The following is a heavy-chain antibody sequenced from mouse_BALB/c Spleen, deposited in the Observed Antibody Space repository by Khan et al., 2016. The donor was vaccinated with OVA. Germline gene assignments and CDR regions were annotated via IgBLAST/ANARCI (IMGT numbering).Heavy chain of an antibody. CDR3: ARRAYYGNWYFDV. Sequence: EVQLQESGPGLVKPSQSLSLTCTVTGYSITSDYAWNWIRQFPGNKMEWMGYISYSGSTNYNPSLKSRISITRDTSKNQFFLQLNSVTTEDTATYSGARRAYYGNWYFDVWGAGTTVTVSS. J-gene: IGHJ1*01. CDR2: ISYSGST. V-gene: IGHV3-2*02. D-gene: IGHD2-1*01. CDR1: GYSITSDYA.